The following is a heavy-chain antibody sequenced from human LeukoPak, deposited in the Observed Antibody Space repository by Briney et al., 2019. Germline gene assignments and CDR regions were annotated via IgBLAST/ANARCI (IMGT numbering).Heavy chain of an antibody. D-gene: IGHD2-21*01. CDR1: GFSFSDYG. V-gene: IGHV3-33*01. CDR2: IWYDGSNQ. CDR3: ARDRLSTYDYFDT. J-gene: IGHJ4*02. Sequence: PGGSLRLSCAASGFSFSDYGMHWVRQAPGKGLEWVAVIWYDGSNQYYADSAKGRFTVSRDNSKNTLYLQMDSLRAEDTAVYFCARDRLSTYDYFDTWGQGTLVTVSS.